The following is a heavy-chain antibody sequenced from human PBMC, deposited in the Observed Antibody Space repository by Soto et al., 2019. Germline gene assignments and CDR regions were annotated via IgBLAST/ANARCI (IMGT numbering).Heavy chain of an antibody. CDR2: IDPHGGYT. J-gene: IGHJ4*02. CDR1: GYSFTAYY. V-gene: IGHV1-2*02. Sequence: QVQLVQSGAEVKKPGASVKVSCKASGYSFTAYYIHWVRQAPGQGLEWVGWIDPHGGYTQSTKTFQGRVTMTRDTSLTTAYLELSSLKSDDMAVYYCARAPGGAGTHWGQGTLVSVSS. CDR3: ARAPGGAGTH. D-gene: IGHD6-19*01.